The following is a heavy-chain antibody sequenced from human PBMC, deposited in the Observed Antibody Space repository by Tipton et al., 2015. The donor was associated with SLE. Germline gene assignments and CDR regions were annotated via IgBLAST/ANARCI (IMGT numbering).Heavy chain of an antibody. CDR2: IYYSGST. Sequence: TLSLTCAVYGGSFSGYYWSWIRQPPGKGLEWIGGIYYSGSTYYNPSLKSRVTISVDTSKNQFSLKLSSVTAADTAVYYCARQGRIVVVPAATSRAFDIWGQGTMVTVSS. CDR1: GGSFSGYY. D-gene: IGHD2-2*01. J-gene: IGHJ3*02. V-gene: IGHV4-34*01. CDR3: ARQGRIVVVPAATSRAFDI.